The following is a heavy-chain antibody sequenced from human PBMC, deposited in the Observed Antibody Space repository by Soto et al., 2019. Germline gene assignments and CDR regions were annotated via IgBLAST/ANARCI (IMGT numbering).Heavy chain of an antibody. V-gene: IGHV2-70*01. CDR2: IDWDDDK. CDR1: GFSLSTSGMC. J-gene: IGHJ6*02. CDR3: ARTTLVVPYYYYYGMDV. D-gene: IGHD2-15*01. Sequence: SGPTLVNPTQTLTLTCTFSGFSLSTSGMCVSWIRQPPGKALEWLALIDWDDDKYYSTSLKTRLTISKDTSKNQVVLTMTNMDPVDTATYYCARTTLVVPYYYYYGMDVWGQGTTVTVSS.